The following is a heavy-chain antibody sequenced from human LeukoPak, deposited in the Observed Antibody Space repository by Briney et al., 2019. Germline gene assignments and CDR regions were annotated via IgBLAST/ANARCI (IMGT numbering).Heavy chain of an antibody. J-gene: IGHJ4*02. Sequence: GGSLRLSCAASGFTFSSYSMNWVRQAPGKGLEWVSFISSSSSYIYYANSVKGRFTISRDNAKNSLYLQMNSLRAEDSAVYYCVRGASEYYYDSSGSELGYWGQGTLVTVSS. CDR2: ISSSSSYI. V-gene: IGHV3-21*01. CDR3: VRGASEYYYDSSGSELGY. D-gene: IGHD3-22*01. CDR1: GFTFSSYS.